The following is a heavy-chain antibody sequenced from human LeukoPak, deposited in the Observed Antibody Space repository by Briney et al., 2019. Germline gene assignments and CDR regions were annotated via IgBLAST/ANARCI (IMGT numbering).Heavy chain of an antibody. J-gene: IGHJ3*02. CDR3: ARARIDAFDI. CDR1: GFTFSSYA. CDR2: IKQDGSEK. Sequence: GRSLRLSCAASGFTFSSYAMHWVRQAPGKGLEWVANIKQDGSEKYYVDSVKGRFTISRDNAKNSLYLQMNSLRAEDTAVYYCARARIDAFDIWGQGTMVTVSS. V-gene: IGHV3-7*01.